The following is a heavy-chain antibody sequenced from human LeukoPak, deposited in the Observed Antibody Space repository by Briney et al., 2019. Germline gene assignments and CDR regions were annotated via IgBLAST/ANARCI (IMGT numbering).Heavy chain of an antibody. CDR3: ASALGGQGGH. D-gene: IGHD1-26*01. J-gene: IGHJ4*02. Sequence: GGSLRLSCAASGFTFSSYWMHWVRQAPGKGLVLVSRINSDGSSTSYADSVKGRFTISRDNAKNTLFLQMNSLRADDTAVYYCASALGGQGGHWGQGTLVTVSS. CDR1: GFTFSSYW. CDR2: INSDGSST. V-gene: IGHV3-74*01.